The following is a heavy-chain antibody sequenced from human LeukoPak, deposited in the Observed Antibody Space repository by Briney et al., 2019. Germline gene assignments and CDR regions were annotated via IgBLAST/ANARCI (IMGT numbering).Heavy chain of an antibody. CDR1: GGSTSSYY. J-gene: IGHJ6*02. D-gene: IGHD6-13*01. CDR3: ARGYRRIAAAFYYYYGMDV. CDR2: ISTSGST. V-gene: IGHV4-4*09. Sequence: SETLSLTCNVSGGSTSSYYWSWIRQPPGKGLEWIGYISTSGSTNYNPSLKSRVTISVDTSRNQFSLKLSSVTVADTAVYYCARGYRRIAAAFYYYYGMDVWGQGTTVTVSS.